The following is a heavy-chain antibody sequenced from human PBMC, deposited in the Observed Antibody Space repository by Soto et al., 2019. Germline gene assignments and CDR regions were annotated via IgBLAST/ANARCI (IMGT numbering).Heavy chain of an antibody. CDR2: IIRPFGTP. Sequence: QVRRLQSGAEMKKTGSSVKVSCEASGTTFSNFAIGWVRQAPGQGLEWMGGIIRPFGTPNYGQKFQGRVTISADESMTTAYKALRGLRSEDTAVYYCVRGPDYEGYFDYWGQGTLVTVSS. V-gene: IGHV1-69*12. CDR3: VRGPDYEGYFDY. CDR1: GTTFSNFA. D-gene: IGHD3-22*01. J-gene: IGHJ4*02.